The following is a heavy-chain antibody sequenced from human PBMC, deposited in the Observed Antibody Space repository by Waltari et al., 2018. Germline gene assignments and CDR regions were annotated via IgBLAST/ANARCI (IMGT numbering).Heavy chain of an antibody. CDR3: AMLYCSGGSCYPYYFDY. Sequence: QVQLVQSGAEVKKPGSSVKVSCKASGGTFSSYAISWVRQAPGQGLEWMGRTIPNFGTENYEQKFKGRVTITADKSTSRADMELRSRRSEDTAVYYCAMLYCSGGSCYPYYFDYWGQGTLVTVSS. J-gene: IGHJ4*02. V-gene: IGHV1-69*08. CDR2: TIPNFGTE. CDR1: GGTFSSYA. D-gene: IGHD2-15*01.